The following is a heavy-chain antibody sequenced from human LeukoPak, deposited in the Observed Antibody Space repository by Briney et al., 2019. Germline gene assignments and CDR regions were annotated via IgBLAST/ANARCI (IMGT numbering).Heavy chain of an antibody. Sequence: SVKVSCKASGGTFSSYAISWVRQAPGQGLEWMGGIIPIFGTANYAQKFQGRVTITTDESTSAAYMELSSLRSEDTAVYYCARASYYYDSSGYYFNWFDPWGQGTLVTVSS. V-gene: IGHV1-69*05. CDR1: GGTFSSYA. J-gene: IGHJ5*02. D-gene: IGHD3-22*01. CDR3: ARASYYYDSSGYYFNWFDP. CDR2: IIPIFGTA.